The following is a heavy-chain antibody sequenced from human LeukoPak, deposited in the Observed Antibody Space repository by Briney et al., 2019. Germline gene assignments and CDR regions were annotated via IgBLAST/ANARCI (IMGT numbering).Heavy chain of an antibody. V-gene: IGHV1-3*01. Sequence: ASVNVSCKASRYTFTSYAMHCVRQAPGHRLEWMGWINAGIVNAKYTQEFQCRVTIPRDTSASTAYVELSSLRSEDTVLYYCATAVIWFGEIDSNWGEGTLVTVSS. CDR2: INAGIVNA. CDR3: ATAVIWFGEIDSN. J-gene: IGHJ4*02. D-gene: IGHD3-10*01. CDR1: RYTFTSYA.